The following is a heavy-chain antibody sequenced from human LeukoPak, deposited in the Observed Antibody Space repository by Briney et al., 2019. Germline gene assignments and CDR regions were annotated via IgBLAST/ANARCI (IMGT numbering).Heavy chain of an antibody. CDR1: GFTFSSYA. CDR3: ATVPYYYDSSGYYYVNPFDY. J-gene: IGHJ4*02. D-gene: IGHD3-22*01. V-gene: IGHV3-23*01. Sequence: PGGSLRLSCAASGFTFSSYAMSWVRLAPGKGLEWVSAISGSGGSTYYADSVKGRFTISRDNSKNTLYLQMNSLRAEDTAVYYCATVPYYYDSSGYYYVNPFDYWGQGTLVTVSS. CDR2: ISGSGGST.